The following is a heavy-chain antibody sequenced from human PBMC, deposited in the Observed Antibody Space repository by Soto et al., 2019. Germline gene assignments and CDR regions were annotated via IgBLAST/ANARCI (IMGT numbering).Heavy chain of an antibody. Sequence: ASVKVSCKASGYTFTSYDINWVRQATGQGLEWMGWMNPNSGNTGYAQKFQGRVTMTRNTSISTAYMELSSLRSEDTAVYYCASKVNPHDYGDPIDYYYYYMDVWGKGTTVTVSS. CDR3: ASKVNPHDYGDPIDYYYYYMDV. J-gene: IGHJ6*03. V-gene: IGHV1-8*01. CDR1: GYTFTSYD. CDR2: MNPNSGNT. D-gene: IGHD4-17*01.